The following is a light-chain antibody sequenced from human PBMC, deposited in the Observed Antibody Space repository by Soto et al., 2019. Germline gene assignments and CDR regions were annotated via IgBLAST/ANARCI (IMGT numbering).Light chain of an antibody. Sequence: DIQMTQSPSTLSASVGDRVTITCRASQSISSWLAWYQQKPGKAPKLLIYDASSLESGVPSRFSGGGSGTEFTLTISSLQPDDFATYYCQQYNSYLTWTFGQGTKVEIK. CDR1: QSISSW. CDR3: QQYNSYLTWT. V-gene: IGKV1-5*01. CDR2: DAS. J-gene: IGKJ1*01.